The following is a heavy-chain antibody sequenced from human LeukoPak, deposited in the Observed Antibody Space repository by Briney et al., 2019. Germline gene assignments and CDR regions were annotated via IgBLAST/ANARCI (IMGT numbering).Heavy chain of an antibody. Sequence: GGSLRLSCAASGFTFSTYGINWVRQAPGKGLEWVSYISGGSGTIYYADSVKGRFTISRDNAKNSLYLQMNSLRAEDTAVYYCARDAYSSSPKPDYWGQGTLVTVSS. D-gene: IGHD6-19*01. CDR2: ISGGSGTI. CDR3: ARDAYSSSPKPDY. J-gene: IGHJ4*02. CDR1: GFTFSTYG. V-gene: IGHV3-48*04.